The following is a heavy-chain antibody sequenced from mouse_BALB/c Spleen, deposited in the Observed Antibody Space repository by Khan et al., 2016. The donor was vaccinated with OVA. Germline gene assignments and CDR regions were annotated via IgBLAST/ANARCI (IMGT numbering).Heavy chain of an antibody. CDR3: ESRGRRWDFAY. V-gene: IGHV1-7*01. D-gene: IGHD1-1*01. Sequence: VQLVESGAELAKPGASVKMSCKASGYTFINYWILWVKQRPGQGLEWIGYINPSTGYTEYNQNFKDKATLTADKSSSTAYMQLSSLTSEDSAVYCCESRGRRWDFAYWGQGTTLTVSS. CDR2: INPSTGYT. CDR1: GYTFINYW. J-gene: IGHJ2*01.